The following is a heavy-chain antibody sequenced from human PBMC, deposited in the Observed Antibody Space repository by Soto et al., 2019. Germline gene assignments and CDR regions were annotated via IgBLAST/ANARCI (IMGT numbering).Heavy chain of an antibody. CDR2: IYYSGTT. CDR3: ARVAYNWNRDFDY. Sequence: SETLSLTCTVSGGSVTSGGYYWSWIRQHPGEGLECIGYIYYSGTTYYNPSLKSRVTISVDASNNQFFLKLTSVTAADTAVYYCARVAYNWNRDFDYWGQGTLVTVSS. D-gene: IGHD1-20*01. V-gene: IGHV4-31*03. J-gene: IGHJ4*02. CDR1: GGSVTSGGYY.